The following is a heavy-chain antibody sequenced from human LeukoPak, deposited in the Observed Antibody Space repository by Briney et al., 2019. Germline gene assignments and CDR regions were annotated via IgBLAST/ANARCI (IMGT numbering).Heavy chain of an antibody. J-gene: IGHJ3*02. D-gene: IGHD4-17*01. CDR3: ARELGGDYGNAFDI. CDR2: FDPEDGET. V-gene: IGHV1-24*01. Sequence: ASEKVSCKVSGYTLTELSMHWVRQAPGKGLEWMGGFDPEDGETIYAQKFQGRVTMTADTSTDTAYMELSSLRSDDTAVYYCARELGGDYGNAFDIWGQGTMVTVSS. CDR1: GYTLTELS.